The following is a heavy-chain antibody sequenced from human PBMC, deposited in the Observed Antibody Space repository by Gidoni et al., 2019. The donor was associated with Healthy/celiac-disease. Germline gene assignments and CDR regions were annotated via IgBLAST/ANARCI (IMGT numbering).Heavy chain of an antibody. CDR3: ARHSSLDSSRPLYYYYYGMDV. CDR1: GGSISSSSYY. V-gene: IGHV4-39*01. J-gene: IGHJ6*02. CDR2: IYYSGST. Sequence: QLQLQESGPGLVKPSETLSLTCTVSGGSISSSSYYWGWIRQPPGKGLEWIGSIYYSGSTYYNPSLKSRVTISVDTSKNQFSLKLSSVTAADTAVYYCARHSSLDSSRPLYYYYYGMDVWGQGTTVTVSS. D-gene: IGHD6-13*01.